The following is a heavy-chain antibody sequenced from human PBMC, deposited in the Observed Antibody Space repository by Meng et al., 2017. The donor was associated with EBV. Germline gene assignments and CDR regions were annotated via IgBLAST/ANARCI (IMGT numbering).Heavy chain of an antibody. J-gene: IGHJ3*01. CDR1: DYTFRGEG. V-gene: IGHV1-18*01. CDR2: SNAYSGDA. CDR3: ARRGPQLLDL. Sequence: HVHLVQYGDEVKKPGAPVKVPWKTSDYTFRGEGCSWVRQAPGQGLEWMGWSNAYSGDAFYPQKFQGRVTMTVDTSTRTGYMELRNLRYDDTAVYFCARRGPQLLDLWGQGTVVTVSS. D-gene: IGHD2-2*01.